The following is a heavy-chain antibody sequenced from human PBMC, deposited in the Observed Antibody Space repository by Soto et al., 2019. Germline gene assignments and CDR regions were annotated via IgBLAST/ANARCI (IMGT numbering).Heavy chain of an antibody. V-gene: IGHV3-23*01. CDR1: GFTFSSYG. Sequence: EPQLLESGGGLGHPGGSLRLSCAASGFTFSSYGMSWVRQAPGKGLEWVAAISGSGVSTYYADSVRGRSTIFRDNSKKTVDLQMNSLRAEDTAVYYCAKFYCISTMCQAPAAKSTGGFEIWGQGTLVTVSS. CDR3: AKFYCISTMCQAPAAKSTGGFEI. J-gene: IGHJ3*02. CDR2: ISGSGVST. D-gene: IGHD2-2*01.